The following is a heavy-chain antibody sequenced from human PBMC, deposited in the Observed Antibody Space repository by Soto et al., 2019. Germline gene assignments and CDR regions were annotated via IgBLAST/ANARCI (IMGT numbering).Heavy chain of an antibody. CDR1: GFTFSSYS. J-gene: IGHJ6*02. V-gene: IGHV3-48*02. D-gene: IGHD3-10*01. CDR3: SIPLLHYSLSV. CDR2: ISSSSSTI. Sequence: EVQLVESGGGLVQPGGSLRLSCAASGFTFSSYSMNWVRQAPGKGLEWVSYISSSSSTIYYADSVKGRFTISRDNAKNSLYLQINSLRDEDTAVFYCSIPLLHYSLSVSGQGTTVTVSS.